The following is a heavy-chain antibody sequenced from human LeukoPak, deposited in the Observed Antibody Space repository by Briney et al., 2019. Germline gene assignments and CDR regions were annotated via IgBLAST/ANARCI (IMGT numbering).Heavy chain of an antibody. CDR1: GYTFTGYY. J-gene: IGHJ4*02. CDR2: INPNSGGT. V-gene: IGHV1-2*02. CDR3: ARDRGSGWQPVDY. Sequence: GASVTLSCKASGYTFTGYYMHWVRQAPGQGLEWMGWINPNSGGTNYAQKFQGRVTMTRDTSISTAYMELSRLRSDDTAVYYCARDRGSGWQPVDYWGQGTLVTVSS. D-gene: IGHD6-19*01.